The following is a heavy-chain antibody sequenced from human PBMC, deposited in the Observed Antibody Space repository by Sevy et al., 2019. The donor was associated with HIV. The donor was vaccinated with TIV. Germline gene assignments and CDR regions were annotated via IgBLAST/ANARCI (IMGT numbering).Heavy chain of an antibody. J-gene: IGHJ4*02. Sequence: SETLSLTCAVSGGSISSGGYSWSWIRQPPGKGLEWIGYIYHSGSTYYNPSLKSRVTISVDRSRNQFSLKLSSVTAAGTAAYYGAGGRLALAYCGGDCYPYLDYWGQGTLVTVSS. D-gene: IGHD2-21*02. CDR2: IYHSGST. CDR3: AGGRLALAYCGGDCYPYLDY. CDR1: GGSISSGGYS. V-gene: IGHV4-30-2*01.